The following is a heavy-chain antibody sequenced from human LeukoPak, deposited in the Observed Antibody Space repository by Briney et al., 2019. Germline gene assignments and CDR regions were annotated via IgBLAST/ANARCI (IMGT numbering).Heavy chain of an antibody. CDR3: ASSGSYRFDY. V-gene: IGHV3-30*03. CDR1: GFTFSSYG. J-gene: IGHJ4*02. D-gene: IGHD1-26*01. CDR2: ISYDGSNK. Sequence: GGSLRLSCAASGFTFSSYGMHWVRQAPGKGLEWVAVISYDGSNKYYADSVKGRFTISRDNAKNSLYLQMNSLRDEDTAVYYCASSGSYRFDYWGQGTLVTVSS.